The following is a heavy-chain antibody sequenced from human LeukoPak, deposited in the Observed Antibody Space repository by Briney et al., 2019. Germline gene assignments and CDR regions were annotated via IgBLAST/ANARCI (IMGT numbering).Heavy chain of an antibody. CDR1: GGSISSGGYS. V-gene: IGHV4-31*11. CDR3: ARGPLVRYYDSRPWFDP. J-gene: IGHJ5*02. CDR2: IYYSGST. D-gene: IGHD3-22*01. Sequence: PSETLSLTCAVSGGSISSGGYSWSWIRQHPGKGLEWIGYIYYSGSTYYNPSLKSRVTISVDTSKNQFSLKLSSVTAADTAVYYCARGPLVRYYDSRPWFDPWGQGTLVTVSS.